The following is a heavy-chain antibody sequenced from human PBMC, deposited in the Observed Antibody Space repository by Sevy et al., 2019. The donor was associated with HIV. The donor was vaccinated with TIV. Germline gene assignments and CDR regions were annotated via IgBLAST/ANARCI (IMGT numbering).Heavy chain of an antibody. Sequence: VGSLRLSCAASGFTFSSYAMHWVRQAPGKGLEWVAVISYDGSNKYYADSVKGRFTISRDNSKNTLYLQMNSLRAEDTAVYYCARDREGIVGATTLDYWGQGTLVTVSS. V-gene: IGHV3-30*04. J-gene: IGHJ4*02. CDR1: GFTFSSYA. D-gene: IGHD1-26*01. CDR2: ISYDGSNK. CDR3: ARDREGIVGATTLDY.